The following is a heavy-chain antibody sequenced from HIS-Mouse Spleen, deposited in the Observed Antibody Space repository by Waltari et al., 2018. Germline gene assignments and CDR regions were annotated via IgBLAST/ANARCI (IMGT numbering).Heavy chain of an antibody. D-gene: IGHD1-1*01. CDR3: ARDQTGYDY. CDR1: GFTFSSYA. V-gene: IGHV3-30*04. Sequence: QVQLVESGGGVGQPGRSLRLSCAASGFTFSSYAMHRVRQAPGKGVEWVAVISYDGSNKYYADSVKGRFTISRDKSKNTLYLQMNSLRAEDTAVYYCARDQTGYDYWGQGTLVTVSS. CDR2: ISYDGSNK. J-gene: IGHJ4*02.